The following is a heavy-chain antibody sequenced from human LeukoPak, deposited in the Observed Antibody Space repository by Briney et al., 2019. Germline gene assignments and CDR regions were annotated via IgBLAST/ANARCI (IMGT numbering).Heavy chain of an antibody. V-gene: IGHV7-4-1*02. CDR1: GYTLTELS. CDR3: ARARTPGIAAAEYY. J-gene: IGHJ4*02. D-gene: IGHD6-13*01. Sequence: ASVKVSCKVSGYTLTELSMHWVRQAPGKGLEWMGWINTNTGNPTYAQGFTGRFVFSLDTSVSTAYLQISSLKAEDTAVYYCARARTPGIAAAEYYWGQGTLVTVSS. CDR2: INTNTGNP.